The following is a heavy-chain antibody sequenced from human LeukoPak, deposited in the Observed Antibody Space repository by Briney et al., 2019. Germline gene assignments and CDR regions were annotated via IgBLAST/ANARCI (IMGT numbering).Heavy chain of an antibody. CDR1: GYTFTNYG. CDR2: ISAYNGNT. Sequence: ASVNVSCKASGYTFTNYGISWVRQAPGQGLEWMGWISAYNGNTKYAQKFQSRVTMTTDTSTNTVNMELRSLRSDDTAVFYCARSGSHNYYYYGMDVWGQGTTVTVSS. J-gene: IGHJ6*02. D-gene: IGHD1-26*01. V-gene: IGHV1-18*01. CDR3: ARSGSHNYYYYGMDV.